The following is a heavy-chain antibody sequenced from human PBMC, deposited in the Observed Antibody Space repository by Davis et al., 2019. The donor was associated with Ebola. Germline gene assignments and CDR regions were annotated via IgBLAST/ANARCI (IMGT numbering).Heavy chain of an antibody. CDR3: AREFRHYYDNSGYYPQT. D-gene: IGHD3-22*01. CDR1: GCSISSGDYS. CDR2: IYYSGST. Sequence: PSETLSLTCTVPGCSISSGDYSWSWISQPPGKGLEWIGYIYYSGSTYYNPSLKSRVTISVDTSKNQFSLKLSSVTAADTAVYYCAREFRHYYDNSGYYPQTWGQGTLVTVSS. J-gene: IGHJ5*02. V-gene: IGHV4-30-4*08.